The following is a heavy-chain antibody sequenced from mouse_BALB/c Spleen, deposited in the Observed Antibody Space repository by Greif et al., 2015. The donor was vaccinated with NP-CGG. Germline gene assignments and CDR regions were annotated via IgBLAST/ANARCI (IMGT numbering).Heavy chain of an antibody. Sequence: EVQVVESGAELVKPGASVKLSCTASGFNIKDTYMHWVKQRPEQGLEWIGRIDPANGNTKYDPKFQGKATITADTSSNTAYLQLSSLTSEDTAVYYCARALYGYDEMDYWGQGTSVTVSS. CDR1: GFNIKDTY. D-gene: IGHD2-2*01. CDR2: IDPANGNT. J-gene: IGHJ4*01. CDR3: ARALYGYDEMDY. V-gene: IGHV14-3*02.